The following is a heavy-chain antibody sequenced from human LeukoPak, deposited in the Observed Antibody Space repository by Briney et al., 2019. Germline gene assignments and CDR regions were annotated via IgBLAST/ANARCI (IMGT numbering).Heavy chain of an antibody. D-gene: IGHD3-10*01. CDR1: GFTFDDYG. CDR3: ARGTRYYYGSGSFDY. J-gene: IGHJ4*02. CDR2: INWNGGST. Sequence: GGSLRLSCAASGFTFDDYGMSWVRQAPGKGLEWVSGINWNGGSTGYADSVNGRFTISRDNAKNSLYLQMNSLRAEDTALYYCARGTRYYYGSGSFDYWGQGTLVTVSS. V-gene: IGHV3-20*04.